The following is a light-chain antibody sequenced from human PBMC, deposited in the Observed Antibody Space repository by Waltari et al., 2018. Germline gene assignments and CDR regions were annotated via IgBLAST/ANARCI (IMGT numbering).Light chain of an antibody. CDR2: GAS. J-gene: IGKJ1*01. V-gene: IGKV3-20*01. CDR1: QSVSSNY. CDR3: QQYGSSPRT. Sequence: EIVLTQSPGTLSLSPGERATLACRASQSVSSNYLAWYQQKPGQAPRLLIYGASSRATGIPDRFSGSGSGTDFTLTISRLEPEDFAVYYCQQYGSSPRTFGQGP.